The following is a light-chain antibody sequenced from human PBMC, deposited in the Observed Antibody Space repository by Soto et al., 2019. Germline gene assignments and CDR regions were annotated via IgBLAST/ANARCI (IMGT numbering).Light chain of an antibody. Sequence: EIVMTQSPATLSVSPGERATLSCSASQSVSSNLAWYQQKPGQAPRLLIYGASTKATGIPARFSGSGSGTEFTLTISSLQSEDFAVYYCQQYNNWPLLFGQGTKVEIK. CDR2: GAS. CDR3: QQYNNWPLL. V-gene: IGKV3-15*01. J-gene: IGKJ1*01. CDR1: QSVSSN.